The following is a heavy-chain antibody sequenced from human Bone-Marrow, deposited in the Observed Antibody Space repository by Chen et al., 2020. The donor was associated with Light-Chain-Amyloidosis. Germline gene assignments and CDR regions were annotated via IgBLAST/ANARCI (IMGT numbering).Heavy chain of an antibody. CDR3: ARGSYGSGSYYHYYYYGMDV. CDR1: GYTFTSYD. V-gene: IGHV1-8*01. D-gene: IGHD3-10*01. Sequence: QVPLVQAGAEVKKRGAAVKVACKASGYTFTSYDINWVRQATGQGLEWMGWMNPNSGNTGYAQKFQVIVTMTRTTSISTAYMVLSSLGSEDTAVYYCARGSYGSGSYYHYYYYGMDVWGQGTTVTVSS. CDR2: MNPNSGNT. J-gene: IGHJ6*02.